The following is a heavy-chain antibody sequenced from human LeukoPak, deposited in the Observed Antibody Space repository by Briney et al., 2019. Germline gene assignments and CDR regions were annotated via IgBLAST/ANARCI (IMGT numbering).Heavy chain of an antibody. CDR2: ISSSSSYI. CDR1: GFTVSSYS. V-gene: IGHV3-21*01. Sequence: GGSLRLSCAASGFTVSSYSMNWVRQAPGKGLEWVSSISSSSSYIYYADSVKGRFTISRDNAKNSLYLQMNSLRAEDTAVYYCARDVAEDLAVGNDYWGQGTLVTVSS. J-gene: IGHJ4*02. D-gene: IGHD6-19*01. CDR3: ARDVAEDLAVGNDY.